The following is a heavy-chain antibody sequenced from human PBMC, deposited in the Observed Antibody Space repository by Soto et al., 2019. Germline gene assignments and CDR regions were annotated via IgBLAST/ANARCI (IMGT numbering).Heavy chain of an antibody. CDR1: GGTSSSYA. V-gene: IGHV1-69*13. CDR3: ARARLKARDAFDI. CDR2: IIPIFGTA. D-gene: IGHD5-12*01. J-gene: IGHJ3*02. Sequence: WASVKVSCKASGGTSSSYAISWVRQAPGQGLEWMGGIIPIFGTANYAQKFQGRVTITADESTSTAYMELSSLRSEDTAVYYCARARLKARDAFDIWGQGTMVTVSS.